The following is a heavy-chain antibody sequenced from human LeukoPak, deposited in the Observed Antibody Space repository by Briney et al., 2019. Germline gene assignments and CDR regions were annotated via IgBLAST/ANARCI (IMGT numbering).Heavy chain of an antibody. J-gene: IGHJ3*02. Sequence: ASVKVSCKASGYIFTGHYMNWVRQAPGQGLEWMGRINPKTGGTNFAQNFQGRVTMTRDMSISTGYMELTRLRPDDTAVYYCARVGDGLNDAFDIWGQGTMVTVSS. CDR1: GYIFTGHY. D-gene: IGHD5-24*01. CDR3: ARVGDGLNDAFDI. CDR2: INPKTGGT. V-gene: IGHV1-2*06.